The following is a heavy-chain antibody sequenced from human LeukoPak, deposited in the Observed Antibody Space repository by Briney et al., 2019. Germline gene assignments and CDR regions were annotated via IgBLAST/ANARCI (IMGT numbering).Heavy chain of an antibody. D-gene: IGHD6-19*01. CDR3: AREVAVAGPIFDY. Sequence: PGRSLRLSCAASGFPFSSYAMHRVRQAPGKGLEWVAVISYDGSNKYYADSVKGRFTISRDNSKNTLYLQMTSLRAEDTAVYYCAREVAVAGPIFDYWGQGTLVTVSS. J-gene: IGHJ4*02. V-gene: IGHV3-30-3*01. CDR1: GFPFSSYA. CDR2: ISYDGSNK.